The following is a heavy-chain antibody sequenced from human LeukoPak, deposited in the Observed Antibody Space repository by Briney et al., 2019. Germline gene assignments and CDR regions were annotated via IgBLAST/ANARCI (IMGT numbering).Heavy chain of an antibody. CDR1: GGTFSNYA. CDR2: IIVILGIA. Sequence: ASVTVSCKASGGTFSNYALSWVRQAPGQGLEWMGRIIVILGIADYAQKFQGRVTITADKSTTTVYMELSSLRSQDTAVYYCARDGMLRGVIDYSGMDVWGQGTTVTVSS. D-gene: IGHD3-10*01. J-gene: IGHJ6*02. V-gene: IGHV1-69*04. CDR3: ARDGMLRGVIDYSGMDV.